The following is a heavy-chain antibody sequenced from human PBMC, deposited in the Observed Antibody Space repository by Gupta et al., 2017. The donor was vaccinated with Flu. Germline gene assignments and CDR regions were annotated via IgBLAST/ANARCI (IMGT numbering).Heavy chain of an antibody. J-gene: IGHJ4*02. D-gene: IGHD3-9*01. CDR2: ISRGGVSI. Sequence: PGKGLEWISYISRGGVSIYYADSVKGRFTVSRDNAQDSFYLQMDSLRAEDTATYYCTRSSEITGSYETYYFDYWGQGTLVTVSS. V-gene: IGHV3-48*03. CDR3: TRSSEITGSYETYYFDY.